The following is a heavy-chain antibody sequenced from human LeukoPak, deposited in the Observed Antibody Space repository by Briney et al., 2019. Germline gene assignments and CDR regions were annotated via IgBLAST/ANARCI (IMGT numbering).Heavy chain of an antibody. D-gene: IGHD6-13*01. Sequence: GGSLRLSCATSGFTFSNYGMHWVRQAPGKGLEWVAVIWYDGSNEYYADSVKGRFTISRDNSKNTLYLQMNSLRAEDTAMYYCAREGYSSSWYAVGWFDPWGQGTLVTVSS. CDR1: GFTFSNYG. CDR2: IWYDGSNE. CDR3: AREGYSSSWYAVGWFDP. J-gene: IGHJ5*02. V-gene: IGHV3-33*01.